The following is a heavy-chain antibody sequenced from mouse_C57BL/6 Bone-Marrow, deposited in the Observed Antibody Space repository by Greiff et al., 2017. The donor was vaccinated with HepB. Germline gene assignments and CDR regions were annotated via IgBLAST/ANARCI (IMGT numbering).Heavy chain of an antibody. CDR3: ARYAAVVGYWYFDV. CDR1: GYTFTDYY. CDR2: IYPGSGNT. Sequence: VQLQESGAELVRPGASVKLSCKASGYTFTDYYINWVKQRPGQGLEWIARIYPGSGNTYYNEKFKGKATLTAEKSSSPAYMQLSSLTSEDSAVYFCARYAAVVGYWYFDVWGTGTTVTVSS. D-gene: IGHD1-1*01. J-gene: IGHJ1*03. V-gene: IGHV1-76*01.